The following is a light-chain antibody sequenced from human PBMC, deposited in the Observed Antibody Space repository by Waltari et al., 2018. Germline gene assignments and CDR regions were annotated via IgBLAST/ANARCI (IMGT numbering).Light chain of an antibody. CDR3: QQYNNWPLT. J-gene: IGKJ4*01. CDR2: GAS. V-gene: IGKV3-15*01. Sequence: EIVMTQSPANLSVSPGERATLSCRASQSVSSNLAWYQQKPGQAPRLRIYGASTRATGIPARFSGSGSGTEFTLTISSLQSEDFAVYYCQQYNNWPLTFGGGTKVEIK. CDR1: QSVSSN.